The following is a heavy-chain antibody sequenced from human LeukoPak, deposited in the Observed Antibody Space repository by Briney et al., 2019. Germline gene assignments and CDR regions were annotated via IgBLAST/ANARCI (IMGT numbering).Heavy chain of an antibody. Sequence: QSGGSLRLSCAASGFTFSDYWMSWVRQAPGKGLEWVTNIKQDGSEKYYVDSVKGRFTISRDNAKNSLYLQMNSLRAEDTAVYYCAGSSSWARYFDYWGQGILVTVSS. CDR1: GFTFSDYW. J-gene: IGHJ4*02. D-gene: IGHD2-15*01. CDR2: IKQDGSEK. CDR3: AGSSSWARYFDY. V-gene: IGHV3-7*05.